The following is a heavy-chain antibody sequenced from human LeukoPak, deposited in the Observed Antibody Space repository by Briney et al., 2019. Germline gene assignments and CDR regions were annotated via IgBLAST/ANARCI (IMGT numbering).Heavy chain of an antibody. CDR2: IRNDGSIK. CDR3: ARDLRIAAAADHDAFDI. D-gene: IGHD6-13*01. V-gene: IGHV3-30*02. J-gene: IGHJ3*02. Sequence: GGSLRLSCAASGFTFSTYGMHWVRQAPGKGLEWVAFIRNDGSIKHYGDSVKGRFTISRDNAKNSLYLQMNSLRAEDTAVYYCARDLRIAAAADHDAFDIWGQGTMVTVSS. CDR1: GFTFSTYG.